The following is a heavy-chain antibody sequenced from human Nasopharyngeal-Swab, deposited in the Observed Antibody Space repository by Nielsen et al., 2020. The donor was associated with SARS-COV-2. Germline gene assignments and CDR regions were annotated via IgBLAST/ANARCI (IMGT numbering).Heavy chain of an antibody. CDR2: ISYDGSNK. V-gene: IGHV3-30*18. J-gene: IGHJ4*02. Sequence: SCVASGFTFSNYGMHWVRQAPGKGLEWVAIISYDGSNKNYADSVKGRFTISKDNSKNTLYLQMNTLRAEDTAVYYCAKERFYSGSGKYPRDFDYWGQGALVTVSS. D-gene: IGHD3-10*01. CDR1: GFTFSNYG. CDR3: AKERFYSGSGKYPRDFDY.